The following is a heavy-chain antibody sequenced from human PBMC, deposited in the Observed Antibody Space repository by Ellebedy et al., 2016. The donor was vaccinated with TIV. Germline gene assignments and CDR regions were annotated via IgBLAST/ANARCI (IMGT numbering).Heavy chain of an antibody. V-gene: IGHV3-30*03. CDR1: GFTFSSYG. J-gene: IGHJ4*02. D-gene: IGHD1-14*01. CDR2: ISYDGSNK. CDR3: ARGKSGTYIHHAFDW. Sequence: PGGSLRLSCAASGFTFSSYGMHWVRQAPGQGLEWVAVISYDGSNKYYADSVKGRFTISRDNSKNTLYLQMNSLRVEDTAMYYCARGKSGTYIHHAFDWWGQGTLVTVSS.